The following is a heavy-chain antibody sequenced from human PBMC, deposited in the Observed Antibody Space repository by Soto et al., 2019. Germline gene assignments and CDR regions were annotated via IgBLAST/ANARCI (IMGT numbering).Heavy chain of an antibody. J-gene: IGHJ4*02. Sequence: PSETLSLTCTVSGDSISSAGYSWGWIRQPPGKGLEYIGTISYTGNTYYNSSLMSRVTISLDTSKNQFSLKLTSVTAADTALYYCARHRPQEDGHQKGFDYWGQGPLVTVST. V-gene: IGHV4-39*01. CDR2: ISYTGNT. CDR3: ARHRPQEDGHQKGFDY. CDR1: GDSISSAGYS.